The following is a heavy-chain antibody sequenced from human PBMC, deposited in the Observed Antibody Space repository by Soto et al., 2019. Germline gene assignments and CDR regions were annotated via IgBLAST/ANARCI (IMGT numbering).Heavy chain of an antibody. Sequence: PGGSLRLSCAASGFTFSSYAMSWVRQAPGKGLEWVSAISGSGGSTYYADSVKGRFTISRDNSKNTLYLQMNSLRAEDTAVYYCAKLNIDSGWYREMYNWLDPWGQGTLVTSPQ. D-gene: IGHD6-19*01. CDR1: GFTFSSYA. CDR3: AKLNIDSGWYREMYNWLDP. CDR2: ISGSGGST. V-gene: IGHV3-23*01. J-gene: IGHJ5*02.